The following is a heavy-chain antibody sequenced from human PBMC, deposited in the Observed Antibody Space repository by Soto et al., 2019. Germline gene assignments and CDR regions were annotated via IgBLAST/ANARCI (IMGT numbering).Heavy chain of an antibody. Sequence: PGGSLRLSCAASGFTFRSHAMSWARQAPGKGLEWVSSLLRSGSSTYYADSVKGRFTISSDISANSLYLQMDSLRAEDTAVYYCAKDAVSGDGVWLLDSWGQGTVVTVSS. CDR2: LLRSGSST. J-gene: IGHJ5*02. CDR3: AKDAVSGDGVWLLDS. V-gene: IGHV3-23*01. CDR1: GFTFRSHA. D-gene: IGHD4-17*01.